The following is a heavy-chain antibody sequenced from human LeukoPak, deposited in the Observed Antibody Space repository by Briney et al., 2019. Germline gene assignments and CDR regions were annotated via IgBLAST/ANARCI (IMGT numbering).Heavy chain of an antibody. Sequence: GGSLSLSCAASGFTVSNNYMSWVRQAPGQGLQRVSNIYSGDSTFYADSVKGRFTISRDNSNTLYLQMNSLGAEDTAVYYCARGEVFVNSGQGTLVTVSS. CDR1: GFTVSNNY. V-gene: IGHV3-66*01. J-gene: IGHJ4*02. CDR2: IYSGDST. CDR3: ARGEVFVN.